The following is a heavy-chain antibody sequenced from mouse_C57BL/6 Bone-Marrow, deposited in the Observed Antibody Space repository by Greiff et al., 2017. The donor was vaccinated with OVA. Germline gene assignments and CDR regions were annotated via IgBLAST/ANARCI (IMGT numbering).Heavy chain of an antibody. CDR2: INYDGSST. CDR1: GFTFSNYY. J-gene: IGHJ1*03. D-gene: IGHD2-12*01. Sequence: EVKLVESEGGLVQPGSSMKLSCTASGFTFSNYYMAWVRQVPEKGLEWVANINYDGSSTYYLDSLKSRFIISRDNAKNILYLQMSSLKSEDTATYYGARDYDEYFDVWGTGTTVTVSS. V-gene: IGHV5-16*01. CDR3: ARDYDEYFDV.